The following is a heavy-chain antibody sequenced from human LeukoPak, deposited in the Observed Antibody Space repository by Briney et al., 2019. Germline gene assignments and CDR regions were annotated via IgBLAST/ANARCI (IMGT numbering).Heavy chain of an antibody. CDR2: INHSGST. CDR3: ARRHPMATKDY. J-gene: IGHJ4*02. CDR1: GGSFSGYY. Sequence: SETLSLTCAVYGGSFSGYYWSWIRQPPGKGLEWIGEINHSGSTNYNPSLKSRVTISVDTSKNQFSLKLSSVTAADTAMYYCARRHPMATKDYWGQGTLVTVSS. V-gene: IGHV4-34*01. D-gene: IGHD5-24*01.